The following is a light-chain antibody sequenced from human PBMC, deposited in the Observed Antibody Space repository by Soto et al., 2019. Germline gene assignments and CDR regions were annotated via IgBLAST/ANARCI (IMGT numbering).Light chain of an antibody. CDR2: DVT. CDR3: CSYTSSTIYV. V-gene: IGLV2-14*03. CDR1: SSDVGGYNY. Sequence: QSVLTQPASVSGSPGQSIAISCTGTSSDVGGYNYVSWYQQHPGKAPKLMIYDVTSRPSGVSDRFSGSNSGTTASLTISGLQAEDEADYYCCSYTSSTIYVFGTGTKVTVL. J-gene: IGLJ1*01.